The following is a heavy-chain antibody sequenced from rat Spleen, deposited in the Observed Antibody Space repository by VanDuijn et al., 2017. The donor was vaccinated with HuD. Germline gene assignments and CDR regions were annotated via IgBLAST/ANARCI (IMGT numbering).Heavy chain of an antibody. CDR2: ISSGGLNT. Sequence: EVQLVESGGGLVQPGRSLKLSCAASGLTFSYYYMAWVRQAPTKGLEWVASISSGGLNTYYRGSVKGRFTLSRDNAKSTLYLQMDSLTSGDKATYFCARQGQLYGEKWFAYWGQGTLVTVSS. J-gene: IGHJ3*01. V-gene: IGHV5-25*01. D-gene: IGHD1-2*01. CDR3: ARQGQLYGEKWFAY. CDR1: GLTFSYYY.